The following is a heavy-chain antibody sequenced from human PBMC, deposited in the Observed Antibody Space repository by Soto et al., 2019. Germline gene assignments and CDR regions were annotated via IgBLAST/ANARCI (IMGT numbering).Heavy chain of an antibody. CDR2: INPNSGGT. CDR1: GYTFTGYY. V-gene: IGHV1-2*04. J-gene: IGHJ6*02. CDR3: ARDRGGDFWSGKKGGMDV. Sequence: ASVKVSCKASGYTFTGYYMHWVRQAPGQGLEWMGWINPNSGGTNYAQKFQGWVTMTRDTSISTAYMELSRLRSDDTAVYYCARDRGGDFWSGKKGGMDVWGQGTTVTAP. D-gene: IGHD3-3*01.